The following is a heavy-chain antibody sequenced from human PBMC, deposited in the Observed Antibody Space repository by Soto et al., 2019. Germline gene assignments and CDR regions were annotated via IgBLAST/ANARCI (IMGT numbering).Heavy chain of an antibody. CDR1: GCSFTSYW. CDR2: IDPSDSYT. Sequence: PGESLKISCKGSGCSFTSYWISWVRQMPGKGLEWMGRIDPSDSYTNYSPSFQGHVTISADKSISTAYLQWSSLKASDTAMYYCARHFGMATKNYYYYYGMYVWGQGTTFTVSS. J-gene: IGHJ6*02. CDR3: ARHFGMATKNYYYYYGMYV. V-gene: IGHV5-10-1*01. D-gene: IGHD5-12*01.